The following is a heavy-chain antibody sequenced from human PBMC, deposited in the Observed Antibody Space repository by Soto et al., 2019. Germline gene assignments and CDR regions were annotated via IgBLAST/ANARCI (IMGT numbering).Heavy chain of an antibody. CDR1: GYTFTNYW. V-gene: IGHV5-51*01. J-gene: IGHJ6*02. Sequence: GESLKISCKGSGYTFTNYWIGWVRQMPGKGPEWMGIIYPGDSDTKYNPSFQGQVTISADKSITTTYLQWSSLKASDTAIYYCAASIFYYGMDVWGQGTTVTVSS. CDR2: IYPGDSDT. CDR3: AASIFYYGMDV.